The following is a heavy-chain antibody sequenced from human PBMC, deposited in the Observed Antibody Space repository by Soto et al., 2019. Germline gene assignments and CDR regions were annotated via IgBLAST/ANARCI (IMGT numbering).Heavy chain of an antibody. D-gene: IGHD2-15*01. V-gene: IGHV1-18*01. CDR3: ARSPLEYCSGGKCYSDF. CDR2: VSGYIGNT. Sequence: QVQLVQSGAEVKKPGASVRVSCRTSGYTFSNYGISWVRQAPGQGLEWMGWVSGYIGNTHYARKLQGRVTMTKDTSTSTAHMDLRSLTSDDTAVYYCARSPLEYCSGGKCYSDFWGQGTLVTVSS. J-gene: IGHJ4*02. CDR1: GYTFSNYG.